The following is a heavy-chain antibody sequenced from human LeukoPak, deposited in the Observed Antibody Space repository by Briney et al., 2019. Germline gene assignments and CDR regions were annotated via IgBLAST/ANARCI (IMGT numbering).Heavy chain of an antibody. J-gene: IGHJ4*02. CDR1: GYTFTSYD. D-gene: IGHD3-16*01. CDR2: MNPNSGNT. CDR3: ARDYANFDY. V-gene: IGHV1-18*01. Sequence: ASVKVSCKASGYTFTSYDINWVRQATGQGLEWMGWMNPNSGNTNYAQKLQGRVTMTTDTSTSTAYMELRSLRSDDTAVYYCARDYANFDYWGQGTLVTVSS.